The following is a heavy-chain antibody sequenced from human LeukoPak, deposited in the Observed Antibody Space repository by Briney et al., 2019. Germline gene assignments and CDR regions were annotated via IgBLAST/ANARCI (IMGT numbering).Heavy chain of an antibody. CDR2: INTNTGNP. D-gene: IGHD4-17*01. CDR3: ARALSTVTTKGFDP. Sequence: ASVKVSCKASGYTFTSYAMNWVRQAPGQGLEWMGWINTNTGNPTYAQGFTGRFVFSLDTSVSTAYLQISSLKAEDTAVYYCARALSTVTTKGFDPWGQGTLVTVSS. J-gene: IGHJ5*02. V-gene: IGHV7-4-1*02. CDR1: GYTFTSYA.